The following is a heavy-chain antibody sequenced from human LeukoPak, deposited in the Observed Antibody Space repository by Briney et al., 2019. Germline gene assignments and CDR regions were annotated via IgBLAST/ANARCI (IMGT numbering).Heavy chain of an antibody. J-gene: IGHJ4*02. CDR3: ARLADSSSWAPFDY. D-gene: IGHD6-13*01. Sequence: GGSLRLSCAASGFTFSSYAMHWVRQAPGKGLEWVAVISYDGSNKYYADSVKGRFTISRDNSKNTLYLQMNSLRAEDTAVYYCARLADSSSWAPFDYWGQGTLVTVSS. V-gene: IGHV3-30-3*01. CDR1: GFTFSSYA. CDR2: ISYDGSNK.